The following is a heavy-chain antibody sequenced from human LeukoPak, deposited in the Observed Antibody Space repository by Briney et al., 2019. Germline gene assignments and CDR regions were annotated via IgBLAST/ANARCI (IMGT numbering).Heavy chain of an antibody. Sequence: PGGSLRIYCAASGFTFSHYSLNWVRQAPGKGLEWVSSISSSSTYIYYADSVKGRFTISRDNAKSSLYLQMNSLRAEDTAVYYCAREGGAYDILTGHFDYWSQGTLVTVSS. CDR3: AREGGAYDILTGHFDY. J-gene: IGHJ4*02. D-gene: IGHD3-9*01. CDR2: ISSSSTYI. V-gene: IGHV3-21*01. CDR1: GFTFSHYS.